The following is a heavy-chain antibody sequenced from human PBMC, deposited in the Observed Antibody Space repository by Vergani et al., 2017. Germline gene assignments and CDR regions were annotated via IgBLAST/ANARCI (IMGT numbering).Heavy chain of an antibody. CDR3: ARDRRLGELSHYYYYGMDV. J-gene: IGHJ6*04. D-gene: IGHD3-16*02. V-gene: IGHV3-21*01. Sequence: EVQLVESGGGLVKPGGSLRLSCAASGFTFSSYSMNWVRQAPGKGLGWVSSISSSSSYIYYADSVKGRFTISRDNAKNSLYLQMNSLRAEDTAVYYCARDRRLGELSHYYYYGMDVWGEGTMVTVSS. CDR1: GFTFSSYS. CDR2: ISSSSSYI.